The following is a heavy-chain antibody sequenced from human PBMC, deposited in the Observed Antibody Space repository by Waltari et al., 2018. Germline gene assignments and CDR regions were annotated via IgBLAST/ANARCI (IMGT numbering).Heavy chain of an antibody. Sequence: EVQLVESGGGLVQPGESLRLSCAGSGFRFSSHDFTWVRQAPGEGLGWVSSSSDNGINTFYGDSVKGRFTISRDNSKSTLYLQLSGLRAEDTAVYYCAKKPYDHAYGDYFDYWGQGTLVTVSS. V-gene: IGHV3-23*04. CDR1: GFRFSSHD. CDR2: SSDNGINT. D-gene: IGHD4-17*01. J-gene: IGHJ4*02. CDR3: AKKPYDHAYGDYFDY.